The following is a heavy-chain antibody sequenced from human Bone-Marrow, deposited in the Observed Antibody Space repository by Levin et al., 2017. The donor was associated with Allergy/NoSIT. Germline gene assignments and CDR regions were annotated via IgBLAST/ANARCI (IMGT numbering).Heavy chain of an antibody. CDR1: GYTFTSYY. CDR3: ARDNGHVVVAATPVGGAFDS. Sequence: GESLKISCKASGYTFTSYYMHWVRQAPGQGLEWMGIINPSGGSTSYAQKFQGRVTMTRDTSTSTVYMELSSLRSEDTAVYYCARDNGHVVVAATPVGGAFDSWGQGTMVTVSS. V-gene: IGHV1-46*01. CDR2: INPSGGST. D-gene: IGHD2-15*01. J-gene: IGHJ3*02.